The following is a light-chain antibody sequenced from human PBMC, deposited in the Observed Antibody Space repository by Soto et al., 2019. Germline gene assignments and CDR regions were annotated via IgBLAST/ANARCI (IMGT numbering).Light chain of an antibody. CDR3: QQYNNWPVT. V-gene: IGKV3-15*01. Sequence: EVVMSQSLAAVSVYQGERATLSCRASQSVSSNLAWYQQKPGQAPRLLIYGASTRATAIPARFSGSGSGTEFTLTISSLQSEDFAVYYCQQYNNWPVTFGQG. CDR1: QSVSSN. CDR2: GAS. J-gene: IGKJ1*01.